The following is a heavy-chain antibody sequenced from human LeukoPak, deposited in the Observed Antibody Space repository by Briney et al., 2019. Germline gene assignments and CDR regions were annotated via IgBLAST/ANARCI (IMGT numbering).Heavy chain of an antibody. V-gene: IGHV4-39*01. J-gene: IGHJ4*02. CDR2: IYYSGST. D-gene: IGHD1-26*01. CDR3: ARRLVGATDFDY. CDR1: GGSISSSSYY. Sequence: SETLSLTCTVSGGSISSSSYYCGWIRQPPGKGLEWIGSIYYSGSTYYNPSLKSRVTISVDTSKNQFSLKLSSVTAADTAVYYCARRLVGATDFDYWGQGTLVTVSS.